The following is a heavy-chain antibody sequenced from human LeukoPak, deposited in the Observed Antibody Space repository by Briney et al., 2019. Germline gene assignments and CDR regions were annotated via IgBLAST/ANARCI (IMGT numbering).Heavy chain of an antibody. Sequence: ASVKVSCKASGGTFSSYAISWVRQAPGQGLEWMGGIIPIFGTANYAQKFQGRVTITTDESTSTAYMELSSLRSEDTAVYYCARTAVAGRYWDDAFDIWGQGTMVTVSS. CDR1: GGTFSSYA. J-gene: IGHJ3*02. D-gene: IGHD6-19*01. CDR3: ARTAVAGRYWDDAFDI. V-gene: IGHV1-69*05. CDR2: IIPIFGTA.